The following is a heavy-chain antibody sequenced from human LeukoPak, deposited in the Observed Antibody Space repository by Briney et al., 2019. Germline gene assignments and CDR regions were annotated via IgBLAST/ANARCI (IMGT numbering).Heavy chain of an antibody. J-gene: IGHJ4*02. CDR3: AKVTGVHYYDSSGRYYFDY. CDR2: ISGSGGST. Sequence: PGGSLRLSCAASGFTFSSYAMSWVRQAPGKGLEWVSAISGSGGSTYYADSVKGRLTISRDNSKNTLYLQMNSLRAEDTAVYYCAKVTGVHYYDSSGRYYFDYWGQGTLVTVSS. D-gene: IGHD3-22*01. CDR1: GFTFSSYA. V-gene: IGHV3-23*01.